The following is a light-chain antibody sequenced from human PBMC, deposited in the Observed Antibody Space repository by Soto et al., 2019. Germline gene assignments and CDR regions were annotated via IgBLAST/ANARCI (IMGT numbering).Light chain of an antibody. CDR2: GAS. CDR1: QTISSTF. Sequence: EIVLTQSPVTLSLSPGERATLSCRASQTISSTFLAWYRQRPGQAPRLLIYGASSRATGIPDRFSASGSGTDFTLTISRLEPEDFAVYYCQQFGLSPTFGGGTKVDIK. CDR3: QQFGLSPT. J-gene: IGKJ4*01. V-gene: IGKV3-20*01.